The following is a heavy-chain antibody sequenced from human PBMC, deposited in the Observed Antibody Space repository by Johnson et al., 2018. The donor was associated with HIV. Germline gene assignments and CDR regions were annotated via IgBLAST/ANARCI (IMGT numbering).Heavy chain of an antibody. CDR3: ARETRSAAAGHGAFDI. D-gene: IGHD6-13*01. V-gene: IGHV3-66*02. J-gene: IGHJ3*02. Sequence: VQLVESGGGLVQPGGSLRLSCAASGFTVSSNYMSWVRQAPGKGLEWVSVIYSGGSTYYADSVKGRFTVSRDTSKNTLYLEANSLGPEDTATYYCARETRSAAAGHGAFDIWGQGTMVTVSS. CDR2: IYSGGST. CDR1: GFTVSSNY.